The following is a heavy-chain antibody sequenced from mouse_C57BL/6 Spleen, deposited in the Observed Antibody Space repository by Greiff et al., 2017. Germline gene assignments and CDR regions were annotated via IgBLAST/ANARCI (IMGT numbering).Heavy chain of an antibody. CDR3: AGREYGGYPDY. CDR2: IDPSDSYT. Sequence: QVQLQQPVAELVRPGTSVKLSCKASGYTFTSSWMHWVKQRPGQGLEWIGVIDPSDSYTNYNQKFKGKATLTVDTSSSTAYMQLSSLTSEDSAVYDCAGREYGGYPDYWGQGTTLTVSS. CDR1: GYTFTSSW. J-gene: IGHJ2*01. D-gene: IGHD2-3*01. V-gene: IGHV1-59*01.